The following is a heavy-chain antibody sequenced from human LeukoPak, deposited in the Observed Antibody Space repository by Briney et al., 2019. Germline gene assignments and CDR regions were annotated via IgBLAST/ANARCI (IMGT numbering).Heavy chain of an antibody. CDR1: GYTFTGYY. V-gene: IGHV1-2*02. D-gene: IGHD3-22*01. Sequence: VASVKVSCKASGYTFTGYYMHWVRQAPGQGLEWMGWINPNSGGTNYAQKFQGRVTMTKDTSISTAYMELSRLRSDDTAVYYCATITYCYDSSGYYFDYWGQGTLVTVSS. J-gene: IGHJ4*02. CDR3: ATITYCYDSSGYYFDY. CDR2: INPNSGGT.